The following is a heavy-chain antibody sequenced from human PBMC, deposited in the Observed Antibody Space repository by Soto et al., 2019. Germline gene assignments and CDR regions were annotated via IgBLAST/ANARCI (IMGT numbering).Heavy chain of an antibody. CDR2: IYSSGST. CDR1: GGAITSYY. Sequence: SETLSLTCTVSGGAITSYYWTWIRQPAGNGLEWIGRIYSSGSTKYNPSLQSRISMSLDTSKNQFSLTLASVTAADTAVYYCARGQRFSDWFDPWGQGTLVTVSS. CDR3: ARGQRFSDWFDP. D-gene: IGHD3-3*01. V-gene: IGHV4-4*07. J-gene: IGHJ5*02.